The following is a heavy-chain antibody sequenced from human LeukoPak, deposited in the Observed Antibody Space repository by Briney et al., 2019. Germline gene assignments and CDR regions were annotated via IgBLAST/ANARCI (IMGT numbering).Heavy chain of an antibody. CDR3: ARDRKRRYFDL. CDR1: GGSISSYY. Sequence: PSETLSLTCTVSGGSISSYYWSWLRQPPGKGLEWIGYIYYSGSTNYNPSLKSRVTISVDTSKNQFSLKLSSVTAADTAVYYCARDRKRRYFDLWGRGTLVTVSS. D-gene: IGHD1-14*01. CDR2: IYYSGST. J-gene: IGHJ2*01. V-gene: IGHV4-59*01.